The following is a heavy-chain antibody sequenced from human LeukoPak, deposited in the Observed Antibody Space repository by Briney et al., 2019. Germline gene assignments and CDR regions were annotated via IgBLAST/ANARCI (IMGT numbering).Heavy chain of an antibody. D-gene: IGHD6-19*01. V-gene: IGHV3-30*18. CDR1: GFTFSSYG. Sequence: GGSLRLSCAASGFTFSSYGMHWVRQAPGKGLEWVAVISYDGSNKYYADSVKGRFTISRDNSKNSLYLQMNSLRAEDTAVYYCAKLSPSAVAGDYWGQGTLVTVSS. CDR2: ISYDGSNK. CDR3: AKLSPSAVAGDY. J-gene: IGHJ4*02.